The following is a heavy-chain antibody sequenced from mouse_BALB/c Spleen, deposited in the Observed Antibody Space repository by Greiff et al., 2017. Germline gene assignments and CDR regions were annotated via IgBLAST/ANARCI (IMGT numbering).Heavy chain of an antibody. CDR3: AGGYGSTYGGFAY. J-gene: IGHJ3*01. CDR1: GFTFSDYY. V-gene: IGHV5-4*02. Sequence: EVQLVESGGGLVKPGGSLKLSCAASGFTFSDYYMYWVRQTPEKRLEWVATISDGGSYTSYPDSVKGRFTISRDNAKKNLYLQMSSLKSEDTAIYYCAGGYGSTYGGFAYWAQGPLVTVSA. CDR2: ISDGGSYT. D-gene: IGHD1-1*01.